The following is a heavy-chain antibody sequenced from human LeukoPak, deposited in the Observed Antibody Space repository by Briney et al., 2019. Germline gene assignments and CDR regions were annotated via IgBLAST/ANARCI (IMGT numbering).Heavy chain of an antibody. V-gene: IGHV3-23*01. CDR2: ISGSGGST. D-gene: IGHD4-17*01. CDR1: GFTFSSYA. Sequence: GGSLRLSXAASGFTFSSYAMSWVRQSPGKGLEWISAISGSGGSTYYADSVKGRFTISRDNSKNTLYLQMNSLRAEDTAVYYCAKDRVDYGDYTDAFDIWGQGTMVTVSS. J-gene: IGHJ3*02. CDR3: AKDRVDYGDYTDAFDI.